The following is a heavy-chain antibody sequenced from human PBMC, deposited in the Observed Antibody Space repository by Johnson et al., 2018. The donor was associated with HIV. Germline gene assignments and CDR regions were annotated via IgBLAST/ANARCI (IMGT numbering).Heavy chain of an antibody. D-gene: IGHD3-10*01. CDR1: GFAFRTHW. J-gene: IGHJ3*02. CDR2: IYNDGSRT. CDR3: ARVHRVGGMSNAFDI. V-gene: IGHV3-74*02. Sequence: VQLVESGGGVVQPGGSLRLSCAASGFAFRTHWMVWVRQVPGKGPVWVARIYNDGSRTSYADSVKGRFTISRDNAKNTVDLQLNSLRAEDTALYYCARVHRVGGMSNAFDIWGQGTMVTVSS.